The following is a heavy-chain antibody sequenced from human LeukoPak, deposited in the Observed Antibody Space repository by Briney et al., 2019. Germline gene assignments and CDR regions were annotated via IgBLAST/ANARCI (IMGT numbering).Heavy chain of an antibody. CDR3: AHRRGEGGYYYYGMDV. D-gene: IGHD3-16*01. J-gene: IGHJ6*02. Sequence: SGPTLVKPTQTLTLTCTFSGFSLSTSGVGVGWIRQPPGKALEWLARIYWTDDEAYSPSLKSRLTITKETSKNQVVLTMTNMDPVDTATYYCAHRRGEGGYYYYGMDVWGQGTTVTVSS. CDR2: IYWTDDE. CDR1: GFSLSTSGVG. V-gene: IGHV2-5*01.